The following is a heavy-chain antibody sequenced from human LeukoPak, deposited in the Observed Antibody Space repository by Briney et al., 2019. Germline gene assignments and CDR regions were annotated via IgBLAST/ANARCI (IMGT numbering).Heavy chain of an antibody. CDR1: GGTFSGYA. V-gene: IGHV1-69*13. Sequence: SMKVSCKASGGTFSGYAITWVRQAPGQGLEWMGGIIPIFGTANYAQKLQGRVTITADESTSTAYMELSSLRSEDTAVYYCARSADSSSGYYYYGMDVWGKGTTATVSS. D-gene: IGHD6-13*01. CDR2: IIPIFGTA. J-gene: IGHJ6*04. CDR3: ARSADSSSGYYYYGMDV.